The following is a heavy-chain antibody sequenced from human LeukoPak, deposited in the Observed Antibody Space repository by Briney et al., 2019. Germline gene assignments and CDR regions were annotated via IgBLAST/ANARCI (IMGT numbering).Heavy chain of an antibody. CDR3: ARRGPNSGYSRGRNFDL. J-gene: IGHJ2*01. V-gene: IGHV4-59*12. CDR1: GDSIRSSY. CDR2: IHHSGES. Sequence: SETLSLTCTVSGDSIRSSYWSWIRQPPGRRLQWIGYIHHSGESDNNPSLKSRVTISVDRSKNQFSLKLSSVTAADTAIYYCARRGPNSGYSRGRNFDLWGRGTLVTVSS. D-gene: IGHD5-12*01.